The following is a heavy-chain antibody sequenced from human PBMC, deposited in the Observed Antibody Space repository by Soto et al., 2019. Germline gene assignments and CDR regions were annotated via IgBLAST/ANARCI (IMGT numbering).Heavy chain of an antibody. Sequence: GGSLRLSCAASGFTFSSYGMHWVRQAPGKGLEWVAVISYDGSNKYYADSVKGRFTISRDNAKSTLYLQMNSLRAEDTAVYYCAKGQWFDAFDIWGQGTMVTVSS. CDR3: AKGQWFDAFDI. J-gene: IGHJ3*02. CDR1: GFTFSSYG. D-gene: IGHD3-22*01. V-gene: IGHV3-30*18. CDR2: ISYDGSNK.